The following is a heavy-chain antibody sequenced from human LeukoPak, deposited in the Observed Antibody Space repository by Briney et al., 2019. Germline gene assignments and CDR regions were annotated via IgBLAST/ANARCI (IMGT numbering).Heavy chain of an antibody. Sequence: SVKVSCKASGYTFTCYYMHWVRQAPGQGLEWMGWINPNSGGTNYAQKFQGRVTMTRDTSISTAYMELSRLRSDDTAVYYCARDDSGYDPPFDYWGQGTLVTVSS. CDR2: INPNSGGT. D-gene: IGHD5-12*01. V-gene: IGHV1-2*02. CDR3: ARDDSGYDPPFDY. J-gene: IGHJ4*02. CDR1: GYTFTCYY.